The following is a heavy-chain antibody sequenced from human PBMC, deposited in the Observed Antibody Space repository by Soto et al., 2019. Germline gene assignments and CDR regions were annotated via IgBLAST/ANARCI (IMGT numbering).Heavy chain of an antibody. CDR1: GFTFDDYT. V-gene: IGHV3-21*01. CDR3: ARSSPCTTTSCYSAAFDL. J-gene: IGHJ3*01. D-gene: IGHD2-2*01. Sequence: GGSLRLSCAGSGFTFDDYTTSWVRQASGKGLEWVSSISSSSIYIYYADSVKGRFTISRDNAKNSLYLQMNSLRAEDTAVYYCARSSPCTTTSCYSAAFDLWGQGTMVTVSS. CDR2: ISSSSIYI.